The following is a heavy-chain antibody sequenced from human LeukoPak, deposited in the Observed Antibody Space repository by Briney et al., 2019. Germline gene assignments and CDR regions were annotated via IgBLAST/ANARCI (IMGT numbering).Heavy chain of an antibody. J-gene: IGHJ3*02. CDR1: GGSISSSSYY. Sequence: PSETLSLTCTVSGGSISSSSYYWGWIRQPPGKGLEWLGSIYYSGSTSYNPSLKSRVTISVDSSKSQFSLKLSSITAADTAVYFCARDGPPNYYGSGSGAFDIWGQGTMVTVSS. CDR2: IYYSGST. V-gene: IGHV4-39*07. CDR3: ARDGPPNYYGSGSGAFDI. D-gene: IGHD3-10*01.